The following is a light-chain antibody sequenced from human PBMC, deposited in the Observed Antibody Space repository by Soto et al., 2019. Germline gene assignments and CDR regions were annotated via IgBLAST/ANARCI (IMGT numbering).Light chain of an antibody. CDR2: RAS. V-gene: IGKV3-20*01. J-gene: IGKJ1*01. Sequence: ALTQSPGTLSSSPGERATLSCRASQSVSSNYLAWYQQKPGQAPRPLIYRASSRATGIPDRFSGSGSGTDFTLTIVRLESEDFAVYFCQQYGDLPWTFGQGTKVEN. CDR3: QQYGDLPWT. CDR1: QSVSSNY.